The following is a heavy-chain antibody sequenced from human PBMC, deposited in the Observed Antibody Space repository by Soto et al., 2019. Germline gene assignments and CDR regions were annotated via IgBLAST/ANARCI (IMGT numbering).Heavy chain of an antibody. Sequence: GGSLILSCAASGFTFSSYGMHWVRQAPGKGLEWVAVISYDGSNKYYADSVKGRFTISRDNSKNTLYLQMNSLRVEDTATYYCAGALESPYFYYGLNVWGQGTTVTVYS. V-gene: IGHV3-30*03. CDR3: AGALESPYFYYGLNV. J-gene: IGHJ6*02. D-gene: IGHD1-1*01. CDR2: ISYDGSNK. CDR1: GFTFSSYG.